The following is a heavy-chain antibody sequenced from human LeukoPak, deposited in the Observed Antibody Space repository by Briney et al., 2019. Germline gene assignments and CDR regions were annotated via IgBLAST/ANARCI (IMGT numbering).Heavy chain of an antibody. CDR3: ARTGYSSGWYADYYYYYYMDV. Sequence: SETLSLTCTVSGYSISSGSYWGWIRQPPGKGLEWLGRIYQSGSTYYNPSLESRVTISVDTSKNQFSLNLSSVTAADTAVYYCARTGYSSGWYADYYYYYYMDVWGKGTTVTVSS. J-gene: IGHJ6*03. V-gene: IGHV4-38-2*02. D-gene: IGHD6-19*01. CDR1: GYSISSGSY. CDR2: IYQSGST.